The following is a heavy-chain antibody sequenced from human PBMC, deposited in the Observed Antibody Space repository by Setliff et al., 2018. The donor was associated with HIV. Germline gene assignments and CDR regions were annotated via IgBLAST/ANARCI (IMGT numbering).Heavy chain of an antibody. V-gene: IGHV4-59*01. J-gene: IGHJ5*02. CDR3: ARARTTVIRTVWFDR. CDR1: GVSISSNY. CDR2: LSYSGST. D-gene: IGHD4-17*01. Sequence: PSETLSLTCNVSGVSISSNYWSWIRQPPGKGLEYIGYLSYSGSTNYAPFLRSRATISADTSKNQISLKLSSVTAADTAVYYCARARTTVIRTVWFDRWGQGTLVTVSS.